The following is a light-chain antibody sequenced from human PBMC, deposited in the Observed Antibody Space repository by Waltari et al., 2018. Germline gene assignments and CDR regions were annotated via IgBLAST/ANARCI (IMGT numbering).Light chain of an antibody. J-gene: IGLJ2*01. Sequence: QSVLTQPPSPSGPPVQTITIYCSGSSSKIGSSCFYYYQQFPGTAPKLLSFGSNQPPSGVPDRVSGSKSGTSASLAISGVRSEDEADYFCAACDNNLNGHVVFGGGTKLTVL. CDR3: AACDNNLNGHVV. CDR2: GSN. CDR1: SSKIGSSC. V-gene: IGLV1-47*01.